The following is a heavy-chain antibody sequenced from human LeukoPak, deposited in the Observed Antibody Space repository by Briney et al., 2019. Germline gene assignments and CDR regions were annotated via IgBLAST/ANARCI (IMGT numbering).Heavy chain of an antibody. CDR1: GFTFGDYG. D-gene: IGHD6-19*01. CDR3: AREGSSGWFYYLDY. J-gene: IGHJ4*02. Sequence: GGSLRLSCAASGFTFGDYGMSWVRQVPGKGLEWVSGINWNGGSTGYADSVRGRFTISRDNAKNSMYLQMNSLRAEDTALYYCAREGSSGWFYYLDYWGQGTLVTVSS. V-gene: IGHV3-20*04. CDR2: INWNGGST.